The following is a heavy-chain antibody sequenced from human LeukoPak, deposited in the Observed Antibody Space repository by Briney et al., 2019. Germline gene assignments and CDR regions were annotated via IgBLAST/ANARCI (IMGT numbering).Heavy chain of an antibody. CDR1: GFTFSSYS. J-gene: IGHJ1*01. D-gene: IGHD5-24*01. CDR2: ISSSSSYI. V-gene: IGHV3-21*01. Sequence: KSGGSLRLSCAASGFTFSSYSMNWVRQAPGKGLEWVSSISSSSSYIYYADSVKGRFTISRDNAKNSLYLQMNSLRAEDTAAYYCATLVEMANIQHWGQGTLVTVSS. CDR3: ATLVEMANIQH.